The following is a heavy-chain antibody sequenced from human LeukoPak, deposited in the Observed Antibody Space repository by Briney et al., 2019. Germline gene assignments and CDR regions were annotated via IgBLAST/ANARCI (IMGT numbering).Heavy chain of an antibody. CDR2: INRDGSST. Sequence: GKSLRLSCAASGFTFTSYWMHWVRQAPGKGLVWVSRINRDGSSTSYADSVKGRFTISRDNAKDSVDMQMNGLRADSTAVYCCARDVGLYYGSTSRAFEIWGQGTMVTVSS. CDR1: GFTFTSYW. J-gene: IGHJ3*02. D-gene: IGHD3-22*01. V-gene: IGHV3-74*01. CDR3: ARDVGLYYGSTSRAFEI.